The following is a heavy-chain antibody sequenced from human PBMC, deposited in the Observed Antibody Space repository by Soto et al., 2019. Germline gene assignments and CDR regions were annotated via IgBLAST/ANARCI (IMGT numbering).Heavy chain of an antibody. CDR1: GYSFTRYY. J-gene: IGHJ6*02. Sequence: ASVKVSCKASGYSFTRYYIHWVRQAPGQGLEWMGVINSRGGSTTYAQKFQGRVTITADESTSTAYMELSSLRSEDTAVYYCARLDRGDYVARDLDPPSPNMDYYYYYGMDVWGQGTTVTVSS. V-gene: IGHV1-46*01. CDR3: ARLDRGDYVARDLDPPSPNMDYYYYYGMDV. D-gene: IGHD4-17*01. CDR2: INSRGGST.